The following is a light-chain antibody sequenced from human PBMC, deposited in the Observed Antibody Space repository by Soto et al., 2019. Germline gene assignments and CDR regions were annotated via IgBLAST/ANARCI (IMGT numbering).Light chain of an antibody. CDR2: EVS. J-gene: IGLJ1*01. CDR1: SSDIGRYNL. Sequence: QSALTQPASVSGSPGQSITISCTGTSSDIGRYNLGSWYQQHPGKAPKLLISEVSKRPSGISDRFSGSKSGNTASLTISGLQAEDEADYYCCSYAESSRGVFGTGTKVTVL. CDR3: CSYAESSRGV. V-gene: IGLV2-23*02.